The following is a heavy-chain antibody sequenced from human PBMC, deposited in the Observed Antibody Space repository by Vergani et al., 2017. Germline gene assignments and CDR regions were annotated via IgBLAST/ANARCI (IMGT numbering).Heavy chain of an antibody. V-gene: IGHV3-43D*03. J-gene: IGHJ4*02. CDR2: ISWDGGST. CDR3: AKGEDSSGLLDY. D-gene: IGHD3-22*01. Sequence: EVQLVESGGVVVQPGGSLRLSCAASGFTFDDYAMHWVRQAPGKGLEWVSLISWDGGSTYYADSVKGRFTFSRDNSKNSLYLQMNSLRAEDTALYYCAKGEDSSGLLDYWGQGTLVTVSS. CDR1: GFTFDDYA.